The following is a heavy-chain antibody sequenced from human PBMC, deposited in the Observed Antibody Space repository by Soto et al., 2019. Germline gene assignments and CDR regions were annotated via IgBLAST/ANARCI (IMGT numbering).Heavy chain of an antibody. CDR2: INRSGST. CDR3: ALSGYDELGGYFDY. Sequence: PSETLSLTCAVYGESFSGDYWSWIRQPPGKGLEWIGGINRSGSTIYNPSLKSRVTISVDTSKNQFSLKLSSVTAADTAVYYCALSGYDELGGYFDYWGQGTLVTVSS. CDR1: GESFSGDY. J-gene: IGHJ4*02. V-gene: IGHV4-34*01. D-gene: IGHD5-12*01.